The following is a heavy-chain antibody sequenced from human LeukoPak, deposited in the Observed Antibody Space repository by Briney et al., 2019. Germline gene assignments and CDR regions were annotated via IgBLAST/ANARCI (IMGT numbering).Heavy chain of an antibody. CDR3: AKDPLAVRGEYFQH. CDR1: GFTFSRNW. J-gene: IGHJ1*01. CDR2: ISGSGGST. Sequence: GGSLRLSCAASGFTFSRNWMSWVRQAPGKGLEWVSAISGSGGSTYYADSVKGRFTISRDNSKNTLYLQMNSLRAEDTAVYYCAKDPLAVRGEYFQHWGQGTLVTVSS. V-gene: IGHV3-23*01. D-gene: IGHD3-10*01.